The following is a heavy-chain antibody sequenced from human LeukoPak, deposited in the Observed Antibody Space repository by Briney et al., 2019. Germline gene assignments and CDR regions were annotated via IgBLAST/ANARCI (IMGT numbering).Heavy chain of an antibody. V-gene: IGHV3-33*01. CDR1: GFTFSTYA. CDR2: IWYDGNNK. CDR3: ARGSSSVTLPGD. D-gene: IGHD2-2*01. J-gene: IGHJ4*02. Sequence: GGSLRLSCATSGFTFSTYAMHGVRQALGEGLVGGAVIWYDGNNKYYADSVKGRFTISRDNSKNTLYVQMNSLRVEDTAVYYCARGSSSVTLPGDWGQGTLVTVSS.